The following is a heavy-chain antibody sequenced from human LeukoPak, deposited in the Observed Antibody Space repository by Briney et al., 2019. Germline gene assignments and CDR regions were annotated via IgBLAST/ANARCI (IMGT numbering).Heavy chain of an antibody. Sequence: SETLSLTCTVSGYSISSGYYWGWIRQPPGKGLEWIGTIYESGSTYYNPSLKSRVTISLDTSKNQFSLNLSSVTAADTAVYYCARIAAAGPFDYWGQGTLVTVSS. J-gene: IGHJ4*02. CDR3: ARIAAAGPFDY. CDR2: IYESGST. CDR1: GYSISSGYY. V-gene: IGHV4-38-2*02. D-gene: IGHD6-13*01.